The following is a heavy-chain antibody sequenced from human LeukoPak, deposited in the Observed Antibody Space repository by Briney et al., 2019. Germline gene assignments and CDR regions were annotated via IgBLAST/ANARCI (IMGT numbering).Heavy chain of an antibody. CDR3: TRHTERNSD. D-gene: IGHD2/OR15-2a*01. J-gene: IGHJ4*02. V-gene: IGHV3-73*01. CDR2: IRTKPNTYAT. CDR1: GFTFSDST. Sequence: GGFLRLSCAASGFTFSDSTIHWVRQASGKGLEWVGRIRTKPNTYATAYAASVKGRFTISRDDSKNTAYLQMNSLKTDDTAVYYCTRHTERNSDWGQGTLVTVSS.